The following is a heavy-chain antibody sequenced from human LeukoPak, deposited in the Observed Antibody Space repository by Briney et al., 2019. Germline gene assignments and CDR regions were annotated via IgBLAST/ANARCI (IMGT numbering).Heavy chain of an antibody. D-gene: IGHD3-22*01. J-gene: IGHJ3*02. CDR2: INQDGSEK. Sequence: EPGGSPRLSCATSGFTFSSYWMSWVRQAPGKGLEWVANINQDGSEKYYVDSVKGRFTISRDNAKNSLYLQMNSLRAEDTAVYYCARDPTSMIVVADDAFDIWGQGTMVTVSS. V-gene: IGHV3-7*01. CDR1: GFTFSSYW. CDR3: ARDPTSMIVVADDAFDI.